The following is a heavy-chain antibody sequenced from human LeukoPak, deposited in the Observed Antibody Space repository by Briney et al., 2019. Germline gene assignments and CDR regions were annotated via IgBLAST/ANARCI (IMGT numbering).Heavy chain of an antibody. Sequence: GGSLRLSCAASVFTFSNAWLSWVRQAPGKGLEWVGRIKSKTDGGTTDYAAPVKGRFTISRDDSKNTLYLQMNSLKTEDTAVYFCTTEYYYDSSGYYYKGYWGQGTLVTVSS. V-gene: IGHV3-15*01. J-gene: IGHJ4*02. CDR2: IKSKTDGGTT. D-gene: IGHD3-22*01. CDR3: TTEYYYDSSGYYYKGY. CDR1: VFTFSNAW.